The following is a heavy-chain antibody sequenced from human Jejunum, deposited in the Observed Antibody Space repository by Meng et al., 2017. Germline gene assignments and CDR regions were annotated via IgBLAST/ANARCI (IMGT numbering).Heavy chain of an antibody. J-gene: IGHJ4*02. V-gene: IGHV4-34*01. CDR2: INDNGST. CDR3: ARGNECSNYGADF. CDR1: GGSISDYY. Sequence: QVKLQQWGAGLLKPSVTLSLTCAVYGGSISDYYWTWIRQPPGKGLEGIGEINDNGSTNYNPSLKSRVTISVDTSKNQFYLRVSSVTAADTAVYYCARGNECSNYGADFWGQGTLVTVSS. D-gene: IGHD4-11*01.